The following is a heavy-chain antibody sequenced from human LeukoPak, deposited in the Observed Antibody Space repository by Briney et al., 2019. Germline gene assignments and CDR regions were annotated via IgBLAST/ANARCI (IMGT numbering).Heavy chain of an antibody. J-gene: IGHJ4*02. CDR3: ARGAEEWELPIHFDY. CDR2: IIPIFGTA. Sequence: SVKVSCKASGGTFSSYAISWVRQAPGQGLEWMGGIIPIFGTANYAQRFQGRVTITADESTSTAYMELSSLRSEDTAVYYCARGAEEWELPIHFDYWGQGTLVTVSS. V-gene: IGHV1-69*13. CDR1: GGTFSSYA. D-gene: IGHD1-26*01.